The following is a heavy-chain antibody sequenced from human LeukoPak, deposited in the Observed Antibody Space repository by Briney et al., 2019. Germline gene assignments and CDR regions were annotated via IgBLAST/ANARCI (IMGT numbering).Heavy chain of an antibody. V-gene: IGHV3-23*01. CDR3: ARDLSGGYHFAY. J-gene: IGHJ4*02. CDR1: AFTASHNA. D-gene: IGHD5-12*01. CDR2: ISVGGART. Sequence: GRSLTLSCAASAFTASHNAMSWARHAPGKGLGGVWGISVGGARTYYADSVKGRFTISRDNSKNTLYLQMNSLRAEDTAVYYCARDLSGGYHFAYWGQGTLVTVSS.